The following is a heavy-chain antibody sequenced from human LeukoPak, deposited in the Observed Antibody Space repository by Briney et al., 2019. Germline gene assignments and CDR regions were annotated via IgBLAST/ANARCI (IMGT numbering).Heavy chain of an antibody. D-gene: IGHD3-10*01. CDR3: ARQSPVWGGVRDAFDI. CDR2: IYYSGST. V-gene: IGHV4-59*08. J-gene: IGHJ3*02. Sequence: PSETLSLTCTVSGGSISSYYWSWIRQPPGKGLEWIGYIYYSGSTNYNPSLKSRVTISVDTSKNQFSLKLSSVTAADTAVYYCARQSPVWGGVRDAFDIWGQGTMVTVSS. CDR1: GGSISSYY.